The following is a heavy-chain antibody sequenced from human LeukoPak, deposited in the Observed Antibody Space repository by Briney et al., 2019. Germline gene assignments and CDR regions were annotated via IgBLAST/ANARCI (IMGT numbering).Heavy chain of an antibody. CDR1: GYTFTSYY. J-gene: IGHJ6*02. Sequence: GASVKVSCKASGYTFTSYYMHWVRQAPGQGLEWMGIINPSGSSTSYAQKFQGRVTMTRDTSTSTVYMELSSLGSEDTAVYYCARDMGSGYDRVGVYYYYYGMDVWGQGTTVTVSS. V-gene: IGHV1-46*01. CDR2: INPSGSST. CDR3: ARDMGSGYDRVGVYYYYYGMDV. D-gene: IGHD5-12*01.